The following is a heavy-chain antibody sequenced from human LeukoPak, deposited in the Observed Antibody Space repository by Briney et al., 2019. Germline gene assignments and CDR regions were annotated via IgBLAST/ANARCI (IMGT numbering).Heavy chain of an antibody. CDR2: ISYDGSKK. Sequence: GGSLRLSCAASGFTFSNYAIHWVRQAPGKGLEWVAVISYDGSKKYYADSVKGRFTISRDNSKNTLYLQMDSLRAEDTAVYYCARDLGAAAGYAFDIWGQGTMVTVSS. J-gene: IGHJ3*02. V-gene: IGHV3-30*04. CDR1: GFTFSNYA. CDR3: ARDLGAAAGYAFDI. D-gene: IGHD6-13*01.